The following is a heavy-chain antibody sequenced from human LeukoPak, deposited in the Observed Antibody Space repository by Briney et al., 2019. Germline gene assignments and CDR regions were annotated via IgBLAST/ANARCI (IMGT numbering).Heavy chain of an antibody. CDR3: AGRRPDCSGGCCYAFDP. D-gene: IGHD2-15*01. CDR1: GFTVSSNY. J-gene: IGHJ5*02. CDR2: VYSGGTT. V-gene: IGHV3-66*04. Sequence: GGSLRLSCAASGFTVSSNYMNWVRQAPGKGLEWVSVVYSGGTTYYADSVKDRFTISRDNSKNTLYLQMNSLRAEDTAVYYRAGRRPDCSGGCCYAFDPWGQGTLVTVSS.